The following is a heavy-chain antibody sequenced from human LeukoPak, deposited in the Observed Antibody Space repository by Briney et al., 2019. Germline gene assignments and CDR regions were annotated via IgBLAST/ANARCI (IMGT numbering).Heavy chain of an antibody. J-gene: IGHJ6*02. D-gene: IGHD6-13*01. CDR3: ASQMRGAAAASHYYYGMDV. Sequence: SETLSLTCAVYGGSFSGYYWTWIRQPPGKGLEWIGSIYYSGSTYYNPSLKSRVTISVDTSKNQFSLKLSSVTAADTAVYYCASQMRGAAAASHYYYGMDVWGQGTTVTVSS. V-gene: IGHV4-34*01. CDR2: IYYSGST. CDR1: GGSFSGYY.